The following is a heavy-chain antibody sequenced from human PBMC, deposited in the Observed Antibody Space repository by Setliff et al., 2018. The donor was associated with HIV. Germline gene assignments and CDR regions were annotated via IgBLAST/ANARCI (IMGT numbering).Heavy chain of an antibody. V-gene: IGHV7-4-1*02. J-gene: IGHJ5*02. CDR2: INTNTGNP. CDR3: ARGRSSWLGYWGGTSWFDR. CDR1: GYTFTNYF. D-gene: IGHD6-13*01. Sequence: ASVKVSCKASGYTFTNYFMHWVRQAPGQGLEWMGWINTNTGNPTYAQGFTGRVVFSLDTSVSTAYLQISSLKAEDTAVYYCARGRSSWLGYWGGTSWFDRWGQGTLVTVSS.